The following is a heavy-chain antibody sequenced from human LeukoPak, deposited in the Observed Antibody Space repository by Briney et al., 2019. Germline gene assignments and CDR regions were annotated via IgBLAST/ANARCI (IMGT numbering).Heavy chain of an antibody. CDR2: IYTSGST. CDR1: GGSISSYY. CDR3: ARAPEATYYYDSSGYFGATDAFDI. Sequence: SETLSLTCTVSGGSISSYYWSWIRQPAGKGLEWIGRIYTSGSTNYNPSLKSRVTMSVDTSKNQFSLKLSSVTAADTAVYYCARAPEATYYYDSSGYFGATDAFDIWGQGTMVTVSS. J-gene: IGHJ3*02. V-gene: IGHV4-4*07. D-gene: IGHD3-22*01.